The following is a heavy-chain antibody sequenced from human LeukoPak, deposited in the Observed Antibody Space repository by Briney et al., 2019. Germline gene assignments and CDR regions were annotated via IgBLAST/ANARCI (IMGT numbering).Heavy chain of an antibody. V-gene: IGHV3-30*18. CDR2: ISYDGSNK. CDR3: AKRTMSAFDS. J-gene: IGHJ4*02. CDR1: GFIFSSYS. D-gene: IGHD5-24*01. Sequence: GGSLRLSCAASGFIFSSYSIHWVRQAPGKGLEWVALISYDGSNKNYVDSVKGRFIISRDNSKNMVYLQMNSLTVEDAATYYCAKRTMSAFDSWGQGTLLIVSS.